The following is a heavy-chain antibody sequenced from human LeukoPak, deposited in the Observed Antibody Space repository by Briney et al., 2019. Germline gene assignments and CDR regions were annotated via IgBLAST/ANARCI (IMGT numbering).Heavy chain of an antibody. CDR2: IGSSSTHI. Sequence: GGSLRLSCAASGFTFSSYAMNWVRRAPGKGLEWVSSIGSSSTHIYYADSVKGRFTISRDNAKNSLYLQMNSLRAEDTAVYYCARGVSYRVVVTATDFDYWGQGTLVTVSS. CDR3: ARGVSYRVVVTATDFDY. J-gene: IGHJ4*02. CDR1: GFTFSSYA. D-gene: IGHD2-21*02. V-gene: IGHV3-21*01.